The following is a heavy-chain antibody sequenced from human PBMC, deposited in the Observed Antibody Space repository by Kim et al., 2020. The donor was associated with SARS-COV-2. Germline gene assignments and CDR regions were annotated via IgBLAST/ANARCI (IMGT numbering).Heavy chain of an antibody. J-gene: IGHJ3*02. CDR3: TTAYYYDRLAAFDI. CDR2: IKSKTDGGTT. V-gene: IGHV3-15*01. Sequence: GGSLRLSCAASGFTFSNAWMSWVRQAPGKGLEWVGRIKSKTDGGTTDYAAPVKGRFTISRDDSKNTLYLQMNSLKTEDTAVYYCTTAYYYDRLAAFDIWGQGTMVTVSS. CDR1: GFTFSNAW. D-gene: IGHD3-22*01.